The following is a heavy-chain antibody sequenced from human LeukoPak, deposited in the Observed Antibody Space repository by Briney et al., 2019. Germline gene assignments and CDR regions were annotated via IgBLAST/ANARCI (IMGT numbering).Heavy chain of an antibody. CDR1: GFTFSTFG. Sequence: GGSLRLSCVASGFTFSTFGMSWVRQAPGKGLEWVSSISDTGGYTYYADSMKGRFTISRDNSKNTLYLQMNSLRAEDTAVYHCANGGSMAHEEIHNWGQGTLVTVST. J-gene: IGHJ4*02. CDR3: ANGGSMAHEEIHN. V-gene: IGHV3-23*01. CDR2: ISDTGGYT. D-gene: IGHD2/OR15-2a*01.